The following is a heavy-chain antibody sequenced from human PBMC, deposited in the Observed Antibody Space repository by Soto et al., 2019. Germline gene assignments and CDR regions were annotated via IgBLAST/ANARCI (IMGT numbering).Heavy chain of an antibody. V-gene: IGHV1-46*03. CDR2: INPSGGST. CDR3: ARGPHYYGSGSYGWFDP. Sequence: ASVKVSCKASGYTFTSYYVHWVRQAPGQGLEWMGIINPSGGSTSYAQKFQGRVTMTRDTSTSTVYMELSSLRSEDTAVYYCARGPHYYGSGSYGWFDPWGQGTLVTVSS. CDR1: GYTFTSYY. D-gene: IGHD3-10*01. J-gene: IGHJ5*02.